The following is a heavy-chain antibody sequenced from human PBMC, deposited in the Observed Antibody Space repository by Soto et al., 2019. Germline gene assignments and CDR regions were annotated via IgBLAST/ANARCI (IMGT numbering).Heavy chain of an antibody. V-gene: IGHV4-31*03. Sequence: QVQLQESGPGLVKPSQTLSLTCTVSGGSISSGGYYWSWIRQHPGKGLEWIGYIYYSGSTYYNPSLNXRXTXSXXPSKNQFSLKLSSVTAADTAVYYCARAYGSGYMDVWGQGTTVTVSS. D-gene: IGHD3-10*01. CDR3: ARAYGSGYMDV. CDR2: IYYSGST. J-gene: IGHJ6*02. CDR1: GGSISSGGYY.